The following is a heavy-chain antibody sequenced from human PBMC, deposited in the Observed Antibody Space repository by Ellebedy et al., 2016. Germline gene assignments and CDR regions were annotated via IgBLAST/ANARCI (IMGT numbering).Heavy chain of an antibody. D-gene: IGHD2-15*01. CDR2: IKQDGSEK. CDR1: GFTFSSYW. CDR3: ARAGPIVVVVAAHYYYYGMDV. Sequence: GGSLRLSCAASGFTFSSYWMSWVRQAPGKGLEWVANIKQDGSEKYYVDSVKGQFTISRDNAKNSLYLQMNSLRAEDTAVYYCARAGPIVVVVAAHYYYYGMDVWGQGTTVTVSS. J-gene: IGHJ6*02. V-gene: IGHV3-7*01.